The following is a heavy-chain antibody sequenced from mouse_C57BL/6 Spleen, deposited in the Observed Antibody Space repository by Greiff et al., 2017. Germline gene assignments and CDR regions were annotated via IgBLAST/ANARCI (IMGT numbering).Heavy chain of an antibody. CDR1: GYTFTSSG. CDR2: IYPRSGTT. D-gene: IGHD1-1*01. CDR3: AREGFITTVVSPYAMDY. Sequence: QVQLQQSGAELARPGASVKLSCKASGYTFTSSGISWVKQRTGQGLEWIGEIYPRSGTTYYNEKFKGKATLTADKSSSKAYMELRSLTSEDSAVYFCAREGFITTVVSPYAMDYWGQGTSVTVSS. J-gene: IGHJ4*01. V-gene: IGHV1-81*01.